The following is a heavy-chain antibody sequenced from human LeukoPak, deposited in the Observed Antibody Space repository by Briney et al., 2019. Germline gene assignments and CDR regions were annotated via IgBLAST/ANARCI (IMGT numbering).Heavy chain of an antibody. D-gene: IGHD6-6*01. CDR2: INSDGSTT. J-gene: IGHJ5*02. V-gene: IGHV3-74*01. Sequence: GGSLRLSCAASGFTFRSYWMHWVRQAPGKGLVWVSRINSDGSTTTYADSVKGRFTISRDNAKNTLYLQMNSLRAEDTAVYYCAKGGAQYSSSLGTRWFDPWGQGTLVTVSS. CDR3: AKGGAQYSSSLGTRWFDP. CDR1: GFTFRSYW.